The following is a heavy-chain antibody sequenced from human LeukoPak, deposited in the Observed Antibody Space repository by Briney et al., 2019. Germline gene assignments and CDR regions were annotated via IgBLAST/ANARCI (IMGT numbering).Heavy chain of an antibody. Sequence: PSETLSLTCTVSGGSISSSSYYWGWIRQPPGKGLEWIGSIYYSGSTYYNPSLKSRVTISVDTSKNQFSLKLSSVTAADTAVYYCAAEFTYYYDSSGSLDYWGQGTLVTVSS. CDR1: GGSISSSSYY. CDR2: IYYSGST. V-gene: IGHV4-39*07. D-gene: IGHD3-22*01. J-gene: IGHJ4*02. CDR3: AAEFTYYYDSSGSLDY.